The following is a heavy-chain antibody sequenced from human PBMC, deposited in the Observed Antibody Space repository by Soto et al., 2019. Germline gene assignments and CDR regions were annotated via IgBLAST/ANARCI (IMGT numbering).Heavy chain of an antibody. D-gene: IGHD6-13*01. CDR2: IVPLFGTT. J-gene: IGHJ5*02. CDR1: GGNFTSYA. V-gene: IGHV1-69*01. CDR3: AKASGRSWYNWFDP. Sequence: QVQLVQSGAEVKKPGSWVKVSCKASGGNFTSYAISWVRQAPGQGLEFMGGIVPLFGTTSYAHKFRGRVTVTADESTSTVYMEMSSLRSEDTAVYYCAKASGRSWYNWFDPWGQGTLVTVST.